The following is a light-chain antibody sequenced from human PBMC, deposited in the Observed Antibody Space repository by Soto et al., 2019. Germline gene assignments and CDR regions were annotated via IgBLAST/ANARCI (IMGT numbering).Light chain of an antibody. CDR2: SAS. CDR3: QQSNSVPFT. J-gene: IGKJ4*01. V-gene: IGKV1-39*01. CDR1: QSISKY. Sequence: IQMTQSPSSLSASVGDRVTITCRASQSISKYLNWYQQKPGKAPKLLMYSASSLLSGVPSRFSGTGSVTDFTLTISSLQPEDFATYYCQQSNSVPFTFGGGTAVEIE.